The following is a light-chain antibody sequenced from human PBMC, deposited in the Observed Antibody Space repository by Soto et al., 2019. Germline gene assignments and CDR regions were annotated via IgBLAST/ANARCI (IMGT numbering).Light chain of an antibody. CDR1: QSVSSSY. Sequence: EVVFTQSPFTLAFXPXEXXTXXXIAIQSVSSSYLVWHQQKPGQAPRLLIYGASTRATGIPARFSGSGSGTEFTLTISSLQSEDFAVYYCQQYNNWLRTWTFGQGTKVDIK. CDR2: GAS. J-gene: IGKJ1*01. CDR3: QQYNNWLRTWT. V-gene: IGKV3-15*01.